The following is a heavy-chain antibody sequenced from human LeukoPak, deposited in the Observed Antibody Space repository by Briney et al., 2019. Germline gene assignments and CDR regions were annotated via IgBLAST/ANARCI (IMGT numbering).Heavy chain of an antibody. CDR3: TTASQYYYGSGSYTRIGY. D-gene: IGHD3-10*01. J-gene: IGHJ4*02. Sequence: GGSLRLSCAASGFSFSNAWMTWVRQAPGKGLEWVGRITSKTDGGTTDYAAPVKGRFTISRDDSTNTLYLQMNSLKTEDTAVYYCTTASQYYYGSGSYTRIGYWGQGTLVTASS. CDR2: ITSKTDGGTT. CDR1: GFSFSNAW. V-gene: IGHV3-15*01.